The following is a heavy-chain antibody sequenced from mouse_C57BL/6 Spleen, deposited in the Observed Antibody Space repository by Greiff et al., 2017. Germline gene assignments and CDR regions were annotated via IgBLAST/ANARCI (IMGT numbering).Heavy chain of an antibody. D-gene: IGHD2-3*01. CDR3: ASYRLWGWLLQYFDA. CDR2: ISYSGST. CDR1: GYSITSDY. V-gene: IGHV3-8*01. Sequence: VQLKESGPGLAKPSQTLSLTCSVTGYSITSDYWNWIRKFPGNKLEYMGYISYSGSTYYNPSLKSRISITRDTSKNQYYLQLNSVTTEDTATYYCASYRLWGWLLQYFDAWGTSTTVTASS. J-gene: IGHJ1*03.